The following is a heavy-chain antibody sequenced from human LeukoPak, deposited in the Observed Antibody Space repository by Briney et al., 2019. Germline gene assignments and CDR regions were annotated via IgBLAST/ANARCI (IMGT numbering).Heavy chain of an antibody. V-gene: IGHV3-11*04. CDR2: ISGSGSII. Sequence: GGSLRLSCAASGFTFSDYYMSWIRQAPGKGLEWVSDISGSGSIIYYADSVKGRFTISRDNAKNSLYLQMNSLRAEDTAVYYCASSLPDYGDYLGYFDYWGQGTLVTVSS. CDR1: GFTFSDYY. CDR3: ASSLPDYGDYLGYFDY. J-gene: IGHJ4*02. D-gene: IGHD4-17*01.